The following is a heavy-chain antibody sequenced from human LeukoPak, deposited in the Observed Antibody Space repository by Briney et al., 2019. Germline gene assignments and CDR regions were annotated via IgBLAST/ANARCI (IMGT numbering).Heavy chain of an antibody. CDR2: LSWNSGSI. CDR1: GFTFDNYA. V-gene: IGHV3-9*01. Sequence: PGRSLRLSCAASGFTFDNYAMHWVRQVPGRGLEWVSGLSWNSGSIGYADSVKGRFTVSRGKAKHSVYLQMNSLTAEDTALYYCAKDSGWSTAALGSDFDSWGQGTMVIVSS. CDR3: AKDSGWSTAALGSDFDS. J-gene: IGHJ3*02. D-gene: IGHD6-6*01.